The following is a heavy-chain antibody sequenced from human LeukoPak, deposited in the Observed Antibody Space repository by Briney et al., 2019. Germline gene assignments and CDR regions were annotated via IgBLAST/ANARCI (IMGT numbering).Heavy chain of an antibody. V-gene: IGHV4-34*01. CDR3: ARVSGDYGGNSDWC. J-gene: IGHJ4*02. CDR2: INHSGST. D-gene: IGHD4-23*01. Sequence: PSETLSLTCAVYGGSFSGYYWSWLRQPPGKGLEWIGEINHSGSTNYNPSLKSRVTISVDTSKNQFSLKLSSVTAADTAVYYCARVSGDYGGNSDWCWGQGTLVTVSS. CDR1: GGSFSGYY.